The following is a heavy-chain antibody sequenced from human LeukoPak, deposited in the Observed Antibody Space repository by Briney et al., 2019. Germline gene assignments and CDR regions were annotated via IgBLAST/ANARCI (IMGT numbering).Heavy chain of an antibody. V-gene: IGHV1-69*04. CDR3: ARAFAKTGKCYFDY. J-gene: IGHJ4*02. Sequence: SVKVSCKASGGTFSSYAISWVRQAPGQGLEWMGRIIPIFGIANYAQKFQGRVTITADKSTSTAYMELSSLRSEDTAVYYCARAFAKTGKCYFDYWGQGTLVTVSS. CDR2: IIPIFGIA. D-gene: IGHD1-14*01. CDR1: GGTFSSYA.